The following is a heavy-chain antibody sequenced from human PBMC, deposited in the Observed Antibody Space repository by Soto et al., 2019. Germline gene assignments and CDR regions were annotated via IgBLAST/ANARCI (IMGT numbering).Heavy chain of an antibody. CDR3: AFAGLAGGWNS. V-gene: IGHV3-23*01. CDR2: ISGTSINT. CDR1: GFTFGTYA. Sequence: GGSPRLSSAASGFTFGTYAMNWVRQAPGKGMEWVSAISGTSINTYYADSVKGRFTISRDNSQNTLYLQMNSLRAEDTAVYFFAFAGLAGGWNSWGQGXLVTVSS. J-gene: IGHJ5*02. D-gene: IGHD6-19*01.